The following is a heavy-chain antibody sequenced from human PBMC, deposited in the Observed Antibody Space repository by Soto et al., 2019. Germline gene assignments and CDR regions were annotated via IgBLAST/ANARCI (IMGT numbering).Heavy chain of an antibody. CDR1: GYTLTELS. J-gene: IGHJ6*02. V-gene: IGHV1-24*01. D-gene: IGHD2-2*01. Sequence: ASVKVSCKVSGYTLTELSMHWVRQAPGKGLEWMGGFDPEDGETIYAQKFQGRVTMTEETSTETAYMELSSLRSEDTAVYYCASTGRYCSSTSCYGGGRGLGDYYYYYGMDVWGQGTTVTVSS. CDR3: ASTGRYCSSTSCYGGGRGLGDYYYYYGMDV. CDR2: FDPEDGET.